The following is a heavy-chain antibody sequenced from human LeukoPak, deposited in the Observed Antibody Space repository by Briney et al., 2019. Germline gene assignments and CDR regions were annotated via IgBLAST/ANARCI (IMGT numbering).Heavy chain of an antibody. CDR2: ISWDGGST. CDR1: GFTFDDYT. D-gene: IGHD1-26*01. J-gene: IGHJ4*02. CDR3: AKDGYKKRLVGTTTRGHFDY. V-gene: IGHV3-43*01. Sequence: PAGGSLRLSCAAPGFTFDDYTMHWVRQAPGKGLEWVSLISWDGGSTYYADSVKGRFTISRDNSKNTLYLQMNSLRAEDTAVYYCAKDGYKKRLVGTTTRGHFDYWGQGTLVTVSS.